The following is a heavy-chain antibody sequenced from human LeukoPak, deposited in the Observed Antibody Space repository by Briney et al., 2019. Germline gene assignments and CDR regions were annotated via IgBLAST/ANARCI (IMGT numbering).Heavy chain of an antibody. D-gene: IGHD3-22*01. J-gene: IGHJ4*02. CDR3: AKGYYYDSSGYHPFDY. CDR1: GFTFDDYA. Sequence: GRSLRLSCAASGFTFDDYAMHWVRQGPGKGLEWVSGISWDSGSIGYAGSVKGRFTLSRDTSKNTLCLQMNRVRAEDTAVYDCAKGYYYDSSGYHPFDYWGQGTLVTVSS. CDR2: ISWDSGSI. V-gene: IGHV3-9*01.